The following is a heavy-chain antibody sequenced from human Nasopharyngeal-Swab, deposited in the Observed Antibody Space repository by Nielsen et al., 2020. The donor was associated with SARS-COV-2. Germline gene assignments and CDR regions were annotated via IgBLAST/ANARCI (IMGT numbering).Heavy chain of an antibody. CDR2: INPNSGGT. CDR3: ARGGTRYNWNDYYYYGMDV. D-gene: IGHD1-1*01. V-gene: IGHV1-2*06. Sequence: ASVKVSCKASGYTFTGYYMHWVRQAPGQGLEWMGRINPNSGGTNYAQKFQGRVTMTRDTSISTAYMELSRLRSDDTAVYYCARGGTRYNWNDYYYYGMDVWGQGTTVTVSS. J-gene: IGHJ6*02. CDR1: GYTFTGYY.